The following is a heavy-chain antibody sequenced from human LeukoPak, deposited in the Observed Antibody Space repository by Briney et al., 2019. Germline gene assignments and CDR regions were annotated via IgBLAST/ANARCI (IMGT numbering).Heavy chain of an antibody. V-gene: IGHV1-8*01. CDR2: MIPNSGNT. D-gene: IGHD2-8*01. CDR3: ARRMADHDAFDI. Sequence: ASVKVSCKASGYTFTSYDINWVRQATGQGLEWMGWMIPNSGNTGYAPKFQGRVTMTRDTSISTAYMELSSLRADNTAVYYCARRMADHDAFDIWGQGTMVTVS. J-gene: IGHJ3*02. CDR1: GYTFTSYD.